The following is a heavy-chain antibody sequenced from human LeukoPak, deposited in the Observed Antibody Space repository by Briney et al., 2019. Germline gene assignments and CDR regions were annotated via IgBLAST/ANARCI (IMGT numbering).Heavy chain of an antibody. V-gene: IGHV1-46*01. CDR3: ARGTYYYGLDV. CDR2: ITPSGGST. Sequence: ASVKVSCKASGYTFTDYYMHWVRQAPGQGLEWMGIITPSGGSTGYAQKFQGRVSMTRDSSTTTVYMELSSLRSEDTAVYYCARGTYYYGLDVWGQGTTVTVSS. CDR1: GYTFTDYY. J-gene: IGHJ6*02.